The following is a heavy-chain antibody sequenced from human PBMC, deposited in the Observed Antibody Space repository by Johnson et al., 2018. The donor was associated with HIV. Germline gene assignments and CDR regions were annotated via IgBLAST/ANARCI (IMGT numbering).Heavy chain of an antibody. CDR3: SRDHTMIVWCGALDI. CDR2: ISYDGSNI. CDR1: GFTFNNYA. V-gene: IGHV3-30*04. D-gene: IGHD3-22*01. Sequence: QVQLVESGGGVVQPGRSLRLSCAASGFTFNNYAIHWVRQAPGKGLEWVAVISYDGSNIYYADSVKGRFTISRDNSKNTLYLQMNRLRAEDTAVYYWSRDHTMIVWCGALDIWGQGTMVTVSS. J-gene: IGHJ3*02.